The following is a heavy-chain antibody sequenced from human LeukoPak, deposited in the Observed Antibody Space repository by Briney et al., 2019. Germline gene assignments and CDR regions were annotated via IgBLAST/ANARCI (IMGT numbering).Heavy chain of an antibody. D-gene: IGHD2-8*02. CDR2: MHCRRFP. V-gene: IGHV4-59*01. J-gene: IGHJ2*01. CDR1: GGSSTNCH. Sequence: PSETLFLTCTAAGGSSTNCHGTYLGRPPASKREWMEYMHCRRFPSNTPSLSRGATTTVDTTKKQSSLKLSSVTAADTAVYFCARDAGSGWYFDLWGRGTLVTVSA. CDR3: ARDAGSGWYFDL.